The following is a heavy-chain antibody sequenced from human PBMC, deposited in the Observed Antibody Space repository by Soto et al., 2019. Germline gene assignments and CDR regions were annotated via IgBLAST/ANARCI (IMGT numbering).Heavy chain of an antibody. Sequence: PSETLSLTCTVSGGSISSYYWSWIRQPPGKGLEWIGYIYYSGSTNYNPSLKSRVTISVDTSKNQFSLKLSSVNAADTAVYYCARVTPLGDWSDPWVQGHLVTVSS. D-gene: IGHD2-8*01. CDR3: ARVTPLGDWSDP. CDR2: IYYSGST. V-gene: IGHV4-59*01. J-gene: IGHJ5*02. CDR1: GGSISSYY.